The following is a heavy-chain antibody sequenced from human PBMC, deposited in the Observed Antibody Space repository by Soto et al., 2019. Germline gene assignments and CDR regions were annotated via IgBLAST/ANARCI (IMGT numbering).Heavy chain of an antibody. CDR1: GFTFSSYS. CDR2: ISSSSSTI. CDR3: ARAMYCSSTSCYFFFDY. J-gene: IGHJ4*02. Sequence: GGSLRLSCAASGFTFSSYSMNWVRQAPGKGLEWVSYISSSSSTIYYADSVKGRFTISRDNAKNSLYLRMNSLRAEDTAVYYCARAMYCSSTSCYFFFDYWGQGTLVTVSS. V-gene: IGHV3-48*01. D-gene: IGHD2-2*01.